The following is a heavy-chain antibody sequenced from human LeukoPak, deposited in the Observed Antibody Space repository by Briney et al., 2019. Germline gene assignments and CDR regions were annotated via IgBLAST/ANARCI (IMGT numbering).Heavy chain of an antibody. Sequence: GGSLRLSCAASGFTVSGNYMSWVRQAPGKGLEWVSAISGSGGSTYYADSVKGRFTISRDNSKNTLYLQMNSLRAEDTAVYYCAKQPQYYYDSSGYWGYWGQGTLVTVSS. CDR1: GFTVSGNY. V-gene: IGHV3-23*01. D-gene: IGHD3-22*01. J-gene: IGHJ4*02. CDR3: AKQPQYYYDSSGYWGY. CDR2: ISGSGGST.